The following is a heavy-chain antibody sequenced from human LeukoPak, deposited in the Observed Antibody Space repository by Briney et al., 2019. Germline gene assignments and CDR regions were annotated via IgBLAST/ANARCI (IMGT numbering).Heavy chain of an antibody. D-gene: IGHD3-10*01. CDR3: ASSLSGSGSYFNESYYYHGMDV. CDR1: GYSFTSYW. Sequence: GESLRISCKGSGYSFTSYWISWVRQMPGKGLEWMGRIDPSDSYTNYSPSFQGHVTISADKSISTAYLQWSSLKASDTAMYYCASSLSGSGSYFNESYYYHGMDVWGQGTTVTVSS. V-gene: IGHV5-10-1*01. J-gene: IGHJ6*02. CDR2: IDPSDSYT.